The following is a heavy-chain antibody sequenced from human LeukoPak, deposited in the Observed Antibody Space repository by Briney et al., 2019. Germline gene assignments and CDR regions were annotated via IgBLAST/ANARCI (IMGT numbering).Heavy chain of an antibody. J-gene: IGHJ3*02. D-gene: IGHD1-26*01. CDR3: ARVGSGSYYQDAFDI. V-gene: IGHV4-30-4*08. Sequence: PSQTLSLTCTVSGGSISSGDYYWSWIRQPPGKGLEWIGYIYYSGSIYYNPSLKSRVTISVDTSKNQFSLKLSSVTAADTAVCYCARVGSGSYYQDAFDIWGQGTMVTVSS. CDR1: GGSISSGDYY. CDR2: IYYSGSI.